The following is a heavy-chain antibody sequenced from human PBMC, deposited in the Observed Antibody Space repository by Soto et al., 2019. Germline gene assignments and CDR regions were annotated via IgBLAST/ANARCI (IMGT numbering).Heavy chain of an antibody. V-gene: IGHV3-30*18. CDR1: GFTSSSYG. CDR2: ISYDGSNK. CDR3: AKAVYGDYWFDY. J-gene: IGHJ4*02. Sequence: QVQLVESGGGVVQPGRSLRLSCAASGFTSSSYGMHWVRQAPGKGLEWVAVISYDGSNKYYADSVKGRFTISRDNSKNTLYLQMNSLRAEDTAVYYCAKAVYGDYWFDYWGQGTLVTVSS. D-gene: IGHD4-17*01.